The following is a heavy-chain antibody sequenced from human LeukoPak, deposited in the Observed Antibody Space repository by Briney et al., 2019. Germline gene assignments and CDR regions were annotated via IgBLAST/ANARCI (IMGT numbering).Heavy chain of an antibody. J-gene: IGHJ4*02. Sequence: ESGPALVKPTQTLTLTCTFSGFSLSTSGMSVNWIRQPPGKALEWLARIDWDDDKYYSTSLKTRLTISKAPSKNQVVLTLTNMDPVDTATYYCARIRYYYDSSGYSSTYYFDYWGQGTLVTVSS. CDR2: IDWDDDK. CDR1: GFSLSTSGMS. V-gene: IGHV2-70*11. CDR3: ARIRYYYDSSGYSSTYYFDY. D-gene: IGHD3-22*01.